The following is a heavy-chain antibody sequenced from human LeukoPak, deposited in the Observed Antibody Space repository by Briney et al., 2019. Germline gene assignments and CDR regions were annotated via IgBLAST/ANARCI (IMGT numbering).Heavy chain of an antibody. D-gene: IGHD2-15*01. CDR1: GFIFSNYA. CDR3: AKLNGGSCSSVYDY. Sequence: GGSVRLSCAASGFIFSNYAMAWVRQTPGKGLEWVSAISGSGLRTNYADSARGRFTISRDNSKNTVDLQMDSLRAEDTAIYYCAKLNGGSCSSVYDYWGQGTLVTVSS. V-gene: IGHV3-23*01. CDR2: ISGSGLRT. J-gene: IGHJ4*02.